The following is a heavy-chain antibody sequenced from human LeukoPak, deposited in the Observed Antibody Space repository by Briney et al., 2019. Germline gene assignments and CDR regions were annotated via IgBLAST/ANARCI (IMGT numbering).Heavy chain of an antibody. J-gene: IGHJ4*02. CDR3: ARFEAETGVDS. D-gene: IGHD1-14*01. V-gene: IGHV4-59*01. Sequence: PSETLSLTCTVSGGSISSYYWSWIRQPPGKGLEWIGYIYYSGSTNYNPSLKSRVTISVDTSKYQFSLKLSSVTAADTAVYYCARFEAETGVDSWGQGTLVTVSS. CDR1: GGSISSYY. CDR2: IYYSGST.